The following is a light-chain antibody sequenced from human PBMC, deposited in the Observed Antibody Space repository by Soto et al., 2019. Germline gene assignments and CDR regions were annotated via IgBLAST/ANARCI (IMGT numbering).Light chain of an antibody. J-gene: IGKJ1*01. CDR2: SAS. Sequence: DIQMTQSPSSLSASVGDRVTIPCRASQSIRGYLNWYQQKPGNAPKLLIYSASTLQSGVPSRFSGSGSGTDFTLTINSRQPEDFATYFCQQSYSAPWTFGQGTKVDIK. V-gene: IGKV1-39*01. CDR1: QSIRGY. CDR3: QQSYSAPWT.